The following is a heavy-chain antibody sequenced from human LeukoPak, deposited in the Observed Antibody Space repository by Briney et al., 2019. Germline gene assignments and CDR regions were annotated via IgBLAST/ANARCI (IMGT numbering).Heavy chain of an antibody. CDR1: GGSISSGDYY. CDR3: ARDQEDSGTDY. Sequence: PSQTLSLTCTVSGGSISSGDYYWSSIRQHAGKGLEWIGYIYYSGSTYYNPSLKSRVTISLDTSKNQFSLKLSSVTAADTAVYYCARDQEDSGTDYWGQGTLVTVSS. D-gene: IGHD3-10*01. J-gene: IGHJ4*02. V-gene: IGHV4-31*03. CDR2: IYYSGST.